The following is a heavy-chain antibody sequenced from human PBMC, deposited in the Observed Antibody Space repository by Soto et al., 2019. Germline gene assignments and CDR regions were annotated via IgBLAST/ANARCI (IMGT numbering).Heavy chain of an antibody. CDR2: ISYDGSNK. J-gene: IGHJ6*02. V-gene: IGHV3-30-3*01. CDR3: ARDNGMDV. Sequence: VQLLESGGGLVQPGGSLRLSCAASGFTFSSYAMSWVRQAPGKGLEWVAVISYDGSNKYYADSVKGRFTISRDNSKNTLYLQMNSLRAEDTAVYYCARDNGMDVWGQGTTVTVSS. CDR1: GFTFSSYA.